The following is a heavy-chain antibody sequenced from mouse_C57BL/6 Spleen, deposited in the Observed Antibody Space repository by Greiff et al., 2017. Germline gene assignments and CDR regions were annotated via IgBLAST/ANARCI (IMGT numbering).Heavy chain of an antibody. J-gene: IGHJ2*01. Sequence: QVQLQQPGAELVMPGASVKISCKASGYAFSSYWMNWVKQRPGKGLEWIGQIYPGDGDTNYNGKFKGKATLTADKSSSTAYMQLSSLTSEDSAVYFCARSGDGSSYDYWGQGTTLTVSS. CDR3: ARSGDGSSYDY. CDR1: GYAFSSYW. V-gene: IGHV1-80*01. CDR2: IYPGDGDT. D-gene: IGHD1-1*01.